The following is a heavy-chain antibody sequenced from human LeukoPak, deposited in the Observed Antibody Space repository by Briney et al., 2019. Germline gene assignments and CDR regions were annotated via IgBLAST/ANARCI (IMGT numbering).Heavy chain of an antibody. J-gene: IGHJ4*02. CDR2: INPSGGST. V-gene: IGHV1-46*01. D-gene: IGHD5-18*01. Sequence: ASVKVSCKASGYTFTSYYMHWVRQAPGQGLEWMGIINPSGGSTSYAQKFQGRVTMTRDMSTSTVYMELSSLRSEDTAVYYCAGQYSYGDYFDYWGQGTLVTVSS. CDR1: GYTFTSYY. CDR3: AGQYSYGDYFDY.